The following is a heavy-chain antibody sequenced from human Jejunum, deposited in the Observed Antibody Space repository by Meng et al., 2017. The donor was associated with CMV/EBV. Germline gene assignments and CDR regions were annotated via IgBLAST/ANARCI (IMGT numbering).Heavy chain of an antibody. Sequence: YGGSFSGYYGSGIRQAPGRGLEWIGEINHSGTANYSPSLKSRVTISIETSTKQFSLKVYSVTAADTAVFYCARGGPRDSSGYLFDYWGRGTLVTVSS. CDR1: GGSFSGYY. CDR2: INHSGTA. J-gene: IGHJ4*02. CDR3: ARGGPRDSSGYLFDY. D-gene: IGHD3-22*01. V-gene: IGHV4-34*01.